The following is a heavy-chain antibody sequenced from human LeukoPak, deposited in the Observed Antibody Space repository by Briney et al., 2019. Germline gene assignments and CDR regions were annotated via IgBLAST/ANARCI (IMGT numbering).Heavy chain of an antibody. Sequence: SVKVSCKASGGTFSSYAISWVRQAPGQGLEWMGGIIPIFGTANYAQKFQGRVTITADESTSTAYMELSSLRSEDTAAYYCARDSIGNYYDSSGYSAFDIWGQGTMVTVSS. CDR3: ARDSIGNYYDSSGYSAFDI. V-gene: IGHV1-69*13. J-gene: IGHJ3*02. CDR2: IIPIFGTA. D-gene: IGHD3-22*01. CDR1: GGTFSSYA.